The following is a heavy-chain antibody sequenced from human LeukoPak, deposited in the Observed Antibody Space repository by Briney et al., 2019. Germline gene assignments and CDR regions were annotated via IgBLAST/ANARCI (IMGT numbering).Heavy chain of an antibody. D-gene: IGHD1-1*01. V-gene: IGHV1-2*02. CDR1: GYTFTDYY. CDR2: INPNSGGP. CDR3: ARERYRGDTFDI. J-gene: IGHJ3*02. Sequence: GASVKVSCKASGYTFTDYYMHWVRQAPGQGLKWMGWINPNSGGPNYAQKFQGSVTMTRDTSISTAYMELSRLRSDDTAVYYCARERYRGDTFDIWGQGTMVTVSS.